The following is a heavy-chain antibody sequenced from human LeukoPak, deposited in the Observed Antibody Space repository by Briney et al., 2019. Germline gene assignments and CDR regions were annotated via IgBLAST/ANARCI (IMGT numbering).Heavy chain of an antibody. Sequence: GGSLRLSCAESGFTFSSYGMHWVRQAPGKGLEWVAFIRYDGSNKYYAESVKGRFTISRDNSKNTLYLQMHSLRAEDTDVYYCAKDYLNWNYVFDYWGQGTLVTVSS. CDR3: AKDYLNWNYVFDY. V-gene: IGHV3-30*02. CDR1: GFTFSSYG. CDR2: IRYDGSNK. D-gene: IGHD1-7*01. J-gene: IGHJ4*02.